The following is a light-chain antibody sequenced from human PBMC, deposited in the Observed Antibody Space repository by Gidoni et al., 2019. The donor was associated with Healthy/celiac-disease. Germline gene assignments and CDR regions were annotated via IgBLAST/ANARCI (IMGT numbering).Light chain of an antibody. CDR2: DAS. V-gene: IGKV1-33*01. J-gene: IGKJ3*01. CDR1: QDISNY. Sequence: IQMTQSPSSLSASVGDRVTITCQASQDISNYLNWYQQKPGKAPKLLIYDASNWETGVPSRFSGSGSGTDFTFTISSLQPEDIATYYCQQYDNLPLTFGPGTKVDIK. CDR3: QQYDNLPLT.